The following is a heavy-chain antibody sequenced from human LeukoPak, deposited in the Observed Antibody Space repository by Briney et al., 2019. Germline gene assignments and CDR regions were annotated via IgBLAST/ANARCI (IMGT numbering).Heavy chain of an antibody. D-gene: IGHD2-15*01. CDR3: ARGKGRYCSGGSCYPDY. Sequence: SETLSLTCTVSGGSISSYYWSWIRQPAGKGLEWIGRIYNSGSTKYNPSLKSRVTMSVDTSKNQFSLKLNSVTAADTAVYYCARGKGRYCSGGSCYPDYWGQGTLVTVSS. CDR1: GGSISSYY. CDR2: IYNSGST. V-gene: IGHV4-4*07. J-gene: IGHJ4*02.